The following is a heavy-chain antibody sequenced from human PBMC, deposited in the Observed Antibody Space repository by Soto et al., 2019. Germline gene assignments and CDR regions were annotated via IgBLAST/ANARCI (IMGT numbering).Heavy chain of an antibody. CDR2: INAGNGNT. J-gene: IGHJ3*02. CDR3: ARDLGYCTNGVCSISFDI. CDR1: GYTFTSYA. V-gene: IGHV1-3*01. Sequence: ASVKVSCKASGYTFTSYAMHWVRQAPGQRLEWMGWINAGNGNTKYSQKFQGRVTITRDTSASTAYMELSSLRSEDTAVYYCARDLGYCTNGVCSISFDIWGQGTMVTVSS. D-gene: IGHD2-8*01.